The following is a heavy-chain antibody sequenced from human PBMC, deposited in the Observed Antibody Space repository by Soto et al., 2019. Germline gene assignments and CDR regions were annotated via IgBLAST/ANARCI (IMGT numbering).Heavy chain of an antibody. CDR1: GYTLNSYG. D-gene: IGHD3-22*01. J-gene: IGHJ6*02. V-gene: IGHV1-18*01. CDR2: ISPYNDDT. CDR3: ARGGYYDSSGSRNYHYYGMDV. Sequence: GASVKVSCKASGYTLNSYGISWVRQAPGQGLEWLGWISPYNDDTKYAQRLQGRVTMSTDTSSRTAYMHLRSLRSDDTAVYFCARGGYYDSSGSRNYHYYGMDVWGQGTTVTVSS.